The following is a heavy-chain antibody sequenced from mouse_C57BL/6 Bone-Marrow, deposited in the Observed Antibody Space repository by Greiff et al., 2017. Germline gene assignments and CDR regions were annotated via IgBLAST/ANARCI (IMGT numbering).Heavy chain of an antibody. J-gene: IGHJ3*01. D-gene: IGHD2-1*01. CDR1: GYTFTDYY. V-gene: IGHV1-19*01. Sequence: EVKLEESGPVLVKPGASVKMSCKASGYTFTDYYMNWVKQSHGKSLEWIGVINPYNGGTSYNQKFKGKATLTVDKSSSTAYMELNSLTSEDSAVYYCAFYYGNPFAYWGQGTLVTVSA. CDR3: AFYYGNPFAY. CDR2: INPYNGGT.